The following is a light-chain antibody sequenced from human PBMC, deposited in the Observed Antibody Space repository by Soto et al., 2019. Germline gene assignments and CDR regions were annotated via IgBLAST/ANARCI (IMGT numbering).Light chain of an antibody. J-gene: IGKJ5*01. CDR2: AAS. V-gene: IGKV1-8*01. CDR3: QQSSGTFPIT. CDR1: QAISSY. Sequence: AIQMTQSPSSLSASMGDRITITCRASQAISSYLAWYQQKPGKDPKLLMYAASTLQSGVPSRFSGRGSGTDFTITISCLQSADFAAYYCQQSSGTFPITFGQGTRLEIK.